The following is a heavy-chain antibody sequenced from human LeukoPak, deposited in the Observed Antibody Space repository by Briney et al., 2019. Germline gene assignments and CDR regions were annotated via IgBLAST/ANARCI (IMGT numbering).Heavy chain of an antibody. V-gene: IGHV3-30*04. CDR3: ARDQRGTWIQLWLYSRADY. D-gene: IGHD5-18*01. CDR2: ISYDGSNK. J-gene: IGHJ4*02. CDR1: GFTFSSYA. Sequence: GGSLRLSCAASGFTFSSYAMNWVRQAPGKGLEWVAVISYDGSNKYYADSVKGRFTISRDNSKNTLYLQMNSLRAEDTAVYYCARDQRGTWIQLWLYSRADYWGQGTLVTVSS.